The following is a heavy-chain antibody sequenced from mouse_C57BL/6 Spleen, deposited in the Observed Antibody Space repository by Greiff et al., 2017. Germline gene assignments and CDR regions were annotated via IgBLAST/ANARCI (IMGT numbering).Heavy chain of an antibody. V-gene: IGHV1-72*01. Sequence: QVHVKQPGAELVKPGASVKLSCKASGYTFTSYWMHWVKQRPGRGLEWIGRIDPNSGGTKYNEKFKSKATLTVDKPSSTAYMQLSSLTSEDSAVYYCASHMVTTEVYYFDYWGQGTTLTVSS. J-gene: IGHJ2*01. CDR2: IDPNSGGT. CDR3: ASHMVTTEVYYFDY. CDR1: GYTFTSYW. D-gene: IGHD2-2*01.